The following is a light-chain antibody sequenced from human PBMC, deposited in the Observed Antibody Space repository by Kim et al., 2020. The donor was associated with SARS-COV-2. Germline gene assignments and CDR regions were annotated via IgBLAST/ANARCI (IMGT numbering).Light chain of an antibody. J-gene: IGLJ3*02. CDR2: LNSDGSH. V-gene: IGLV4-69*01. CDR3: QTWGTGIWV. CDR1: SGHSSNA. Sequence: QPVLTQSPSASASLGASVKLTCTLSSGHSSNAIAWHQQQPEKGPRYLMKLNSDGSHTKGDVIPDRFSGSSSGAERYLTISSLQSEDEADYYCQTWGTGIWVFGGGTKLTVL.